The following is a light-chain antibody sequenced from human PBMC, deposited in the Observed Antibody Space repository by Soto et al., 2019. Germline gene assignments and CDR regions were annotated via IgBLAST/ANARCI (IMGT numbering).Light chain of an antibody. Sequence: EILLAQSPATLPLSPGARASLSCRASPRVTNYLGWYQQKPGQAPRLLIYGAFNRATGIPDRFSGSGSGTDFSLTISSLEPEDSAIYYCQHHNNWPSVTFGQGTRLEIK. CDR1: PRVTNY. CDR3: QHHNNWPSVT. J-gene: IGKJ5*01. CDR2: GAF. V-gene: IGKV3-11*01.